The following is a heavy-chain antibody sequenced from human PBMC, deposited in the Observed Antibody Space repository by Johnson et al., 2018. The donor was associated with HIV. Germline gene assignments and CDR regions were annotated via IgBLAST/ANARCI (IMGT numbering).Heavy chain of an antibody. V-gene: IGHV3-30-3*01. D-gene: IGHD3-22*01. CDR3: ARDATYYYDSSGYHDAFDI. Sequence: QLVESGGGVVQPGRSLRLSCAASGFTFSSYAMHWVRQAPGKGLEWVAVISYDGSNKYYADSVKGRFTISRDNSKNTLYLQMNSLRAEDTAVYYCARDATYYYDSSGYHDAFDIWGQGTMVTVSS. J-gene: IGHJ3*02. CDR2: ISYDGSNK. CDR1: GFTFSSYA.